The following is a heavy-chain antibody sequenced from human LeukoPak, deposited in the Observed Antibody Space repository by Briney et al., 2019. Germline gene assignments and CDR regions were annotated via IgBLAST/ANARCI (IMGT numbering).Heavy chain of an antibody. V-gene: IGHV1-46*01. Sequence: GASVKVSCKASGCTFTSYYMHWVRQAPGQGLEWMGIINPSGGSTSYAQKFQGRVTMTRDTSTSTVYMELSSLRSEDTAVYYCARGDQTYYYDSSGYPLFDYWGQGTLVTVSS. CDR1: GCTFTSYY. CDR3: ARGDQTYYYDSSGYPLFDY. CDR2: INPSGGST. J-gene: IGHJ4*02. D-gene: IGHD3-22*01.